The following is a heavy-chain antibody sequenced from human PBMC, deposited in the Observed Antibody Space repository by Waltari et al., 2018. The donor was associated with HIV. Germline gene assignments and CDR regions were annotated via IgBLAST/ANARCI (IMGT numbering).Heavy chain of an antibody. V-gene: IGHV1-2*02. D-gene: IGHD3-10*01. CDR1: GYAFTGFY. J-gene: IGHJ4*02. CDR3: ARDPSYGFGENDY. CDR2: LNPKTGDT. Sequence: QVQLVESGAEVKKPGASLKVSCKASGYAFTGFYIPWVRQAPGQGLEWGGWLNPKTGDTNLAQKFQGRVTMTRDTSISTAYMELSRLTSDDTAVYYCARDPSYGFGENDYWGQGTLFTVSS.